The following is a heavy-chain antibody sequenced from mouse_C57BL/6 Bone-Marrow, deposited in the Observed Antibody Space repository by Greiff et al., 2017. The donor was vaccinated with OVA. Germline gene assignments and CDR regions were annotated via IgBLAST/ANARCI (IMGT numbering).Heavy chain of an antibody. CDR1: GYAFSSSW. CDR2: IYPGDGDT. V-gene: IGHV1-82*01. Sequence: VKLVESGPELVKPGASVKISCKASGYAFSSSWMNWVKQRPGKGLERIGRIYPGDGDTNYNGKFKGKATLTADKSSSTAYMQLSSLTSEDSAVYFCARSQFITTGDPFAYWGQGTLVTVSA. CDR3: ARSQFITTGDPFAY. D-gene: IGHD1-1*01. J-gene: IGHJ3*01.